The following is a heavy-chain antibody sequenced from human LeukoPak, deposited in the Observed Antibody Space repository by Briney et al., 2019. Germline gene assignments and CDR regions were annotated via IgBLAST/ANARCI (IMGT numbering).Heavy chain of an antibody. J-gene: IGHJ4*02. CDR2: IDPSSTYI. D-gene: IGHD2-2*01. CDR3: ARAPTVLVGYCSSSSCQADY. CDR1: GFTFSNAW. V-gene: IGHV3-21*01. Sequence: GGSLRLSCAASGFTFSNAWMSWVHQAPGKGLEWVSAIDPSSTYIYYADSVKGRFTISRDNAENSLYLQMNSLRVEDTAVYYCARAPTVLVGYCSSSSCQADYWGQGTLVTVSS.